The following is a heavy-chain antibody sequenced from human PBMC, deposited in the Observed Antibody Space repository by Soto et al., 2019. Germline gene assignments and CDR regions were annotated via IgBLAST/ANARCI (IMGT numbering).Heavy chain of an antibody. CDR1: VFTFSGYW. D-gene: IGHD6-19*01. CDR3: AREPYNNGWYRFDL. Sequence: PVGSLRLSCESSVFTFSGYWMSCVRHSPGKWLEWVADIKHDGSVQYSVDSVKGRFTISRDNAKKLLYLQMNGLRPEDTALYYCAREPYNNGWYRFDLWGQGTLVTVSA. J-gene: IGHJ4*02. V-gene: IGHV3-7*03. CDR2: IKHDGSVQ.